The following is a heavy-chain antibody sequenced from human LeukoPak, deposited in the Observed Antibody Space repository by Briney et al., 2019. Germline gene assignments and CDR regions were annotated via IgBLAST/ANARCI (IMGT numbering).Heavy chain of an antibody. J-gene: IGHJ4*02. CDR1: GLTFRNYW. D-gene: IGHD1/OR15-1a*01. Sequence: GGSLRLSCAASGLTFRNYWMHWVRQAPGKGLIWLSRITSDGSDTIYADSGKGRFTISRDNAKNTVYLQMNSLSAEDTAVYYCATGGQQYYDYWGQGTLVTVSS. CDR2: ITSDGSDT. CDR3: ATGGQQYYDY. V-gene: IGHV3-74*01.